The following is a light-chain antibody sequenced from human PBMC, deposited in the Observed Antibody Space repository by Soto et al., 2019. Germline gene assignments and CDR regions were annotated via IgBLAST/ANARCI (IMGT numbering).Light chain of an antibody. CDR2: GAS. CDR3: QQYGTSPT. V-gene: IGKV3-20*01. CDR1: QSVSSNY. Sequence: EIVLTQSPGTLSLSPGERATLSCRASQSVSSNYLAWYQQKPGQAPRLLIYGASSRATGIPDRFSGSGSGKDFTLTISRLEPEDLAVYYCQQYGTSPTFGPGTKVEIK. J-gene: IGKJ1*01.